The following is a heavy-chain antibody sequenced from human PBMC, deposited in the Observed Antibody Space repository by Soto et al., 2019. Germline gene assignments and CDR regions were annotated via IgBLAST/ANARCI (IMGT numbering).Heavy chain of an antibody. V-gene: IGHV1-18*04. Sequence: ASVKVSCKASGYTFTSYGISWVRQAPGQGREWMGWISAYNGNTNYAQKHQGRVTMTTDTSTSTAYMELRSLRSDDTAVYYCARHHGSGSYYNAPFYYYYSGMDVWGQGTTVTVSS. CDR1: GYTFTSYG. J-gene: IGHJ6*02. CDR2: ISAYNGNT. D-gene: IGHD3-10*01. CDR3: ARHHGSGSYYNAPFYYYYSGMDV.